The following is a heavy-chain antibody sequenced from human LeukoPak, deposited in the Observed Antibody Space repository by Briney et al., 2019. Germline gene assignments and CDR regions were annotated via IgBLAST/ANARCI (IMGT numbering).Heavy chain of an antibody. Sequence: GGSLRLSCAASGFTFSSYGMHWVRQAPGKGLEWVAVISYDGGNKYYADSVKGRFTISRDNSKNTLYLQMNSLRAEDTAVYYCAGTPPYEWELLRLDCWGQGTPVTVSS. J-gene: IGHJ4*02. CDR3: AGTPPYEWELLRLDC. D-gene: IGHD1-26*01. CDR1: GFTFSSYG. CDR2: ISYDGGNK. V-gene: IGHV3-30*03.